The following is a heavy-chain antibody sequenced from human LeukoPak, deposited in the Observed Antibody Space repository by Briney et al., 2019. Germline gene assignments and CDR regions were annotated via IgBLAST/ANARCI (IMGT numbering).Heavy chain of an antibody. CDR3: ARGAMVRWYRY. Sequence: SETLSLTCTVSGDSISSSSYSWGWIRQPPGKGLEWIGSIYYSGSTYYNPSLKSRVTISVDTSKNQFSLKLSSVTAADTAVYYCARGAMVRWYRYWGQGTLVTVSS. CDR1: GDSISSSSYS. D-gene: IGHD5-18*01. CDR2: IYYSGST. V-gene: IGHV4-39*01. J-gene: IGHJ4*02.